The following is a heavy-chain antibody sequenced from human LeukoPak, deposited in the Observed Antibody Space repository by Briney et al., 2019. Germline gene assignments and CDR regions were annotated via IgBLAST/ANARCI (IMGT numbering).Heavy chain of an antibody. CDR2: MNPNSGNT. Sequence: ASVKVSCKASGYTFTSYDINWVRQATGQGLEWMGWMNPNSGNTGYAQKFQGRVTMTRNTSISTAYMELSSLRSEDTAVYYCARFGPGSGYFDYWGQGTLVTVSS. J-gene: IGHJ4*02. V-gene: IGHV1-8*01. CDR1: GYTFTSYD. CDR3: ARFGPGSGYFDY. D-gene: IGHD2-15*01.